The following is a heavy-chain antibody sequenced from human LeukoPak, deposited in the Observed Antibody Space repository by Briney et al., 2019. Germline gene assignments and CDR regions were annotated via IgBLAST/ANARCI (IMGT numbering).Heavy chain of an antibody. CDR3: AKDRYCSSTSCLLDFDY. V-gene: IGHV3-23*01. D-gene: IGHD2-2*01. Sequence: PGGSLRLSCAASGFTFSSYAMSWVRQAPGKGLEWVSAISGSGGSTYYADSVKGRFTISRDNSKNTLYLQMNSLRAEDTAVYYYAKDRYCSSTSCLLDFDYWGQGTLVTVSS. J-gene: IGHJ4*02. CDR1: GFTFSSYA. CDR2: ISGSGGST.